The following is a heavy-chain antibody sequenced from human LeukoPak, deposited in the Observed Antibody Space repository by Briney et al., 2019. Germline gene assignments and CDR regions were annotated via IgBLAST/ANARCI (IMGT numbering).Heavy chain of an antibody. Sequence: GGSLRLSCAASGFTFSSYEMNWVRQAPGKGLEWVSYISSSGMTIYYADSVKGRFTISRDNAKNSLYLQMNSLRAQETALYYCARDSLYYDSTVGGFDYWGQGTLVTVSS. D-gene: IGHD3-22*01. CDR3: ARDSLYYDSTVGGFDY. CDR2: ISSSGMTI. V-gene: IGHV3-48*03. CDR1: GFTFSSYE. J-gene: IGHJ4*02.